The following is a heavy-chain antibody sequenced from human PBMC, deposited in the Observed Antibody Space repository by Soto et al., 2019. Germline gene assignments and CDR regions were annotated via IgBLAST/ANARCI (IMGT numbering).Heavy chain of an antibody. CDR2: IWYDGSNK. Sequence: QVQVVESGGGVVQPGRSLRLSCTASGFTFSGQAMHWVRQPPGKGLEWVAQIWYDGSNKYYADSVKGRFTISRDNSKNTLYVQMDSLRVEDTAVYYCARDGQALAPYALDVWGQGTSVTVSS. V-gene: IGHV3-33*01. CDR3: ARDGQALAPYALDV. CDR1: GFTFSGQA. J-gene: IGHJ6*02. D-gene: IGHD6-13*01.